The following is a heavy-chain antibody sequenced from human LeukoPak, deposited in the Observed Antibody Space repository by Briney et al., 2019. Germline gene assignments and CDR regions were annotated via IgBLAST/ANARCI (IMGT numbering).Heavy chain of an antibody. D-gene: IGHD6-13*01. CDR1: GGSFSSSTYY. CDR3: ARHAGGIAAVGKRPFDY. Sequence: SETLSLTCTVSGGSFSSSTYYWGWVRQPPGKGLEWIGSIHYSGSTYYTPSLKSRVTISVDTSKTQFSLKLSSVTAADTAVYYWARHAGGIAAVGKRPFDYWGQGTLVTVSS. V-gene: IGHV4-39*01. CDR2: IHYSGST. J-gene: IGHJ4*02.